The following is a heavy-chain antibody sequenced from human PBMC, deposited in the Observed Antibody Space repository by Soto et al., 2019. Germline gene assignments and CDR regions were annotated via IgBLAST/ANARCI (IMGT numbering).Heavy chain of an antibody. D-gene: IGHD1-26*01. CDR3: AKDGSHHFDY. CDR1: GFTFSHYA. Sequence: QVQLVESGGGVVQPGRSLRLSCAASGFTFSHYAMPWVRQAPGKGLEWVALMSYDGSNEHYADYVKGRFTISRDNSMNTLYLQMNSLRAEDTSVYFCAKDGSHHFDYWGQGTLVTVSS. CDR2: MSYDGSNE. V-gene: IGHV3-30*18. J-gene: IGHJ4*02.